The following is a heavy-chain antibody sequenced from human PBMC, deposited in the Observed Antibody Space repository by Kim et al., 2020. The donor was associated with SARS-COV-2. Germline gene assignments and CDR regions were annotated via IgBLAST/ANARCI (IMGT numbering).Heavy chain of an antibody. CDR2: ISYDGNNK. CDR3: ARDHQSGTWTFVFNS. V-gene: IGHV3-30-3*01. Sequence: GGSLRLSCAASGFTFSSYAMYWVRQAPGKGLEWVAVISYDGNNKYYADSVKGRITISRDNSKNTLYLQMNSLRPEDAGVYYCARDHQSGTWTFVFNSWG. D-gene: IGHD6-25*01. J-gene: IGHJ5*01. CDR1: GFTFSSYA.